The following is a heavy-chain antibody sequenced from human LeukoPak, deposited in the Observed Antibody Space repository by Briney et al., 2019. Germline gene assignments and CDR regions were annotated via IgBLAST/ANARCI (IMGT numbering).Heavy chain of an antibody. CDR2: TSGDGGTT. J-gene: IGHJ2*01. D-gene: IGHD7-27*01. V-gene: IGHV3-43*02. Sequence: QTGGSLRLSCAASGFAFADYAIHWVRQGPGGGLEWVSLTSGDGGTTYYADSVKGRFTISRDNSKNSLFLQMNSLRTEDTALYYCAKDMVWGWYFDLWGRGTLVTVSS. CDR3: AKDMVWGWYFDL. CDR1: GFAFADYA.